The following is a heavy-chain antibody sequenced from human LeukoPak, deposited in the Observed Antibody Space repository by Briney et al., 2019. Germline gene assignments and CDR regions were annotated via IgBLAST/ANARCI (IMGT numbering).Heavy chain of an antibody. V-gene: IGHV1-69*13. CDR1: GYTFTSYG. CDR3: ARGPKYQLLLNYFDY. CDR2: IIPIFGTA. Sequence: SVKVSCKASGYTFTSYGISWVRQAPGQGLEWMGGIIPIFGTANYAQKFQGRVTITADESTSTAYMELSSLRSEDTAVYYCARGPKYQLLLNYFDYWGQGTLVTVSS. D-gene: IGHD2-2*01. J-gene: IGHJ4*02.